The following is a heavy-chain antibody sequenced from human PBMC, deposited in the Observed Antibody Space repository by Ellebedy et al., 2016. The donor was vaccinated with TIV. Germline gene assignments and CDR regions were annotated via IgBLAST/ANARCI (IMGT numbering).Heavy chain of an antibody. J-gene: IGHJ4*02. D-gene: IGHD3-3*01. CDR3: AKPGGGNFWSGSYYFDC. V-gene: IGHV3-23*01. CDR1: GFTFSLYG. Sequence: GGSLRLSXAASGFTFSLYGMGWVRQAPGKGLEWVSGISSGGDTKYADSVKGRFTVSRDNSKNTICLQMNSLRVEDTALYYCAKPGGGNFWSGSYYFDCWGQGTLVTVSS. CDR2: ISSGGDT.